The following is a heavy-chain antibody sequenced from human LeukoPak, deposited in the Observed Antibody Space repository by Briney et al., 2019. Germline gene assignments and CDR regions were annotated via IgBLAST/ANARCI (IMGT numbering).Heavy chain of an antibody. CDR2: ISTSSTHL. Sequence: GSLRLSCAASGFTFSSYSMSWVRQAPGKGLEWVSSISTSSTHLLYADSAKGRFTISRDNAKNLLFLQLNSLRAEDTAVYFCSRDVDGSGNYGFDYWGQGALVTVSS. V-gene: IGHV3-21*06. CDR1: GFTFSSYS. D-gene: IGHD3-10*01. J-gene: IGHJ4*02. CDR3: SRDVDGSGNYGFDY.